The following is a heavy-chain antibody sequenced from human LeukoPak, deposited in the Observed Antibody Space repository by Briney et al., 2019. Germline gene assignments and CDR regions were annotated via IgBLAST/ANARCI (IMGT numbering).Heavy chain of an antibody. Sequence: SETLSLTCAVYGGSFSGYYWSWIRRPPGKGLEWIGEINHSGSTNYNPSLKSRVTISVDTSKNQFSLKLSSVTAADTAVYYCARRITMVQGVIYFDPWGQGTLVTVSS. D-gene: IGHD3-10*01. CDR1: GGSFSGYY. J-gene: IGHJ5*02. CDR3: ARRITMVQGVIYFDP. V-gene: IGHV4-34*01. CDR2: INHSGST.